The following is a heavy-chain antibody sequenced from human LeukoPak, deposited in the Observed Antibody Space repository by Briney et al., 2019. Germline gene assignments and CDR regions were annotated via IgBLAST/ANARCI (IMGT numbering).Heavy chain of an antibody. CDR2: IYPGDSDT. Sequence: GESLKISCKGSGYSFTSYWIGWVRQMPGKGLEWMGIIYPGDSDTRYSPSFQGQVTISADKSISTAYLQWSSLKASDTAMYYCARLKARNYYDSSGPPDDWGQGTLVTVSS. D-gene: IGHD3-22*01. J-gene: IGHJ4*02. V-gene: IGHV5-51*01. CDR3: ARLKARNYYDSSGPPDD. CDR1: GYSFTSYW.